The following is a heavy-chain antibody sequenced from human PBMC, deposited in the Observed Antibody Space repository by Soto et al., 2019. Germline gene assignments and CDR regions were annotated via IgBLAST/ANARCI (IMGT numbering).Heavy chain of an antibody. Sequence: EVQLVETGGGLIQPGGSLRLSCAASGFTVSSNYMSWVRQTPGKGLEWVSVIYSDGSTYYADSVRGRFTISRDNSKNTLYLQMNSLRAEDTAVYYCARTPNYYDRSGYYYFDYWGQGTLVTVSS. CDR2: IYSDGST. CDR1: GFTVSSNY. CDR3: ARTPNYYDRSGYYYFDY. J-gene: IGHJ4*02. V-gene: IGHV3-53*02. D-gene: IGHD3-22*01.